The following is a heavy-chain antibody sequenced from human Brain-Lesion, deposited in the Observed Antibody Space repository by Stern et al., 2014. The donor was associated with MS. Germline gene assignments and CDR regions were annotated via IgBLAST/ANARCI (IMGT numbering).Heavy chain of an antibody. CDR3: ARGERWFDS. D-gene: IGHD3-10*01. CDR1: GFTFSNYW. CDR2: VNNAGRRT. Sequence: EVQLVEYGGGLVQPGGSLRLSCAASGFTFSNYWMHWVRQAPGKGLVWVSRVNNAGRRTSDADSLKGRFTMSRDNAKNTLYLQMNSLRVEDTAIYYCARGERWFDSWGQGTLVTVSS. V-gene: IGHV3-74*02. J-gene: IGHJ5*01.